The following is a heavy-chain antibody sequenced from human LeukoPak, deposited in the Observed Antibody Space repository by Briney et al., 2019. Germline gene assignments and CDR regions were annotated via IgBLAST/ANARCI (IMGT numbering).Heavy chain of an antibody. CDR3: ARDRNYYDSSGYINYYYYYGMDV. J-gene: IGHJ6*02. CDR1: GFTFSSYA. D-gene: IGHD3-22*01. V-gene: IGHV3-53*01. CDR2: IYSGGST. Sequence: GGSLRLSCAASGFTFSSYAMSWVRQAPGKGLEWVSVIYSGGSTYYADSVKSRFTISRDNSKNTLYLQMNSLRAEDTAVYYCARDRNYYDSSGYINYYYYYGMDVWGQGTTVTVSS.